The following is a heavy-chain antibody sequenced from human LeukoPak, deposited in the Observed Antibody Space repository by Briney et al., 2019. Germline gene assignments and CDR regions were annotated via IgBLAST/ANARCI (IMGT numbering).Heavy chain of an antibody. D-gene: IGHD1-26*01. CDR3: AKDRGWELRYFDY. CDR2: ISGSGGST. Sequence: PGGSLRLSCAASGFTFSSFGMSWVRQAPGKGLEWVSAISGSGGSTYYADSVKGRFTISRDNSKNTLYLQMNSLRAEDTAVYYCAKDRGWELRYFDYWGQGTLVTVSS. V-gene: IGHV3-23*01. J-gene: IGHJ4*02. CDR1: GFTFSSFG.